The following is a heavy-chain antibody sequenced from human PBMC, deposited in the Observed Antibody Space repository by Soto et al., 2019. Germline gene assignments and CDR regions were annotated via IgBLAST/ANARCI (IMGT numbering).Heavy chain of an antibody. V-gene: IGHV3-23*01. Sequence: GGSLRLSCAASGFTFNNYVMSWVRQAPGKGLEWVSAITGSSGATYYADSVKGRFTISRDHSMNALYLQMSNLRAEDTVLYYCAKGSASARPYYFDSWGQGTLVTVSS. D-gene: IGHD6-6*01. CDR3: AKGSASARPYYFDS. CDR2: ITGSSGAT. CDR1: GFTFNNYV. J-gene: IGHJ4*02.